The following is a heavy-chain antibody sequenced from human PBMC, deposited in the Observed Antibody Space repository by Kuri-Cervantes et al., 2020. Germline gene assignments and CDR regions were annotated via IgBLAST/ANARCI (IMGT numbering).Heavy chain of an antibody. D-gene: IGHD6-19*01. V-gene: IGHV4-4*07. CDR3: ARDPPRSGWLSRYYYGMDV. CDR1: GGSISSYY. J-gene: IGHJ6*02. CDR2: SYTSGST. Sequence: SETLSLTCTVSGGSISSYYWSWIRQPAGKGLEWIGRSYTSGSTNYNPSLKSRVTMSVDTSKNQFSLKLSSVTAADTAVYYCARDPPRSGWLSRYYYGMDVWGQETTVTVSS.